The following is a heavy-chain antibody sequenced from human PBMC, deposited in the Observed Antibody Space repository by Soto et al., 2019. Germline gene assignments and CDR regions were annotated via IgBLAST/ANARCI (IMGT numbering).Heavy chain of an antibody. J-gene: IGHJ3*02. CDR1: GFTFSSYG. D-gene: IGHD3-22*01. Sequence: PGGSLRLSCAASGFTFSSYGMHWVRQAPGKGLEWVSAISGSGGSTYYADSVKGRFTISRDNSKNTLYLKMNSLRAEDTAVYYCANHYYDSSGHHPDAFDIWGQGTMVTVSS. V-gene: IGHV3-23*01. CDR2: ISGSGGST. CDR3: ANHYYDSSGHHPDAFDI.